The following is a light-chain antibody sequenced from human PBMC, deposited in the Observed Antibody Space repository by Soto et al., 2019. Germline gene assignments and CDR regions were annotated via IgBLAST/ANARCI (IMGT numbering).Light chain of an antibody. Sequence: QSVLTQPASVSGSPGQSITISCTGSTSDVGAYNYVSWYKHHPGQSPQLMIYEVSNRPSGVSNRFSGSKSGNTASLTISGLQSDDEVVYYCSSKTSSSSPFVFGTGTKLTVL. V-gene: IGLV2-14*01. CDR3: SSKTSSSSPFV. CDR2: EVS. CDR1: TSDVGAYNY. J-gene: IGLJ1*01.